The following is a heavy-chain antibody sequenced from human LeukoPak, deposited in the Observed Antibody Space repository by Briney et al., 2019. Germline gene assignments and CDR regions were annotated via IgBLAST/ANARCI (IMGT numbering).Heavy chain of an antibody. CDR2: ISSSGSTI. Sequence: PGRSLRLSCAASGFTFSTYAMNWVRQAPGKGLEWVSYISSSGSTIFYADSVKGRFTISRDNAKNSLYLQMNSLRAEDTAVYYCARRGIQLWPHDDYWGQGTLVTVSS. D-gene: IGHD5-18*01. J-gene: IGHJ4*02. CDR3: ARRGIQLWPHDDY. V-gene: IGHV3-48*03. CDR1: GFTFSTYA.